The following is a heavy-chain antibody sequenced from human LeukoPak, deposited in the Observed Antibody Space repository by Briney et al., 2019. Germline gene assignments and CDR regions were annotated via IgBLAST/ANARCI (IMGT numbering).Heavy chain of an antibody. J-gene: IGHJ4*02. V-gene: IGHV4-61*01. CDR2: IYYSGST. D-gene: IGHD3-16*01. CDR3: ARDGGMRGVDY. CDR1: GGSVNSGSYY. Sequence: SETLSLTCTVSGGSVNSGSYYWNWIRQPPGKGLEWIGYIYYSGSTNYNPSLKSRATISVDTSKNQFSLKLSSVTAADTAVYYCARDGGMRGVDYWGQGTLVTVSS.